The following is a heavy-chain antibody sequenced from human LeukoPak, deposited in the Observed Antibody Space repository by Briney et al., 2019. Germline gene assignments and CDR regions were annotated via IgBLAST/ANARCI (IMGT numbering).Heavy chain of an antibody. D-gene: IGHD4-17*01. CDR1: GYSFSNYW. J-gene: IGHJ6*04. CDR2: VYPGDAET. Sequence: GESLKISCKGSGYSFSNYWIGWVRQMPGKGPEWMGIVYPGDAETRYSPSFQGQVSISADKSINTAYVYWRSLEASDSAMYYCVGLATTSKGVDVWGRGTTVTVSS. CDR3: VGLATTSKGVDV. V-gene: IGHV5-51*01.